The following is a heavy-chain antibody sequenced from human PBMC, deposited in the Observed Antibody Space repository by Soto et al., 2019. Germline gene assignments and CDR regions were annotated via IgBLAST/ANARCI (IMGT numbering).Heavy chain of an antibody. V-gene: IGHV3-23*03. CDR3: ARYISGPILYPFAL. Sequence: EVQLLESGGGLIQPGGSLRLSCTVSGFNFSSYAMTWVRQAPRKGLELVSVISKNGDDTYYGNTVKGRFTVYRENSKDTMGLAMKRLRAWDTAVYYCARYISGPILYPFALWGPGVLVTVSS. J-gene: IGHJ4*02. CDR2: ISKNGDDT. CDR1: GFNFSSYA. D-gene: IGHD2-15*01.